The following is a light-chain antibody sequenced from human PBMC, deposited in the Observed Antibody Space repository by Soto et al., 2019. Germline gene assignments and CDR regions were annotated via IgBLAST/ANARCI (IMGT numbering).Light chain of an antibody. CDR3: SSYAGTDNLYV. V-gene: IGLV2-8*01. CDR1: SSDVGGYNY. CDR2: EVT. Sequence: QSALTQPPSASGSPGQSVTISCTGTSSDVGGYNYVSWYQQHPGKAPKLMIYEVTKRPSGVPDRFSGSKSASTASLTVSGLQAEDEADYYCSSYAGTDNLYVFGTGTKLTVL. J-gene: IGLJ1*01.